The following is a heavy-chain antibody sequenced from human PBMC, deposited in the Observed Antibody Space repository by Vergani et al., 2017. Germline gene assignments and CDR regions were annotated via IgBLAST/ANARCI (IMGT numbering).Heavy chain of an antibody. CDR1: GYTFTSYA. CDR3: ARGGDYGDYNY. CDR2: LNAGNGNT. V-gene: IGHV1-3*01. D-gene: IGHD4-17*01. J-gene: IGHJ4*02. Sequence: QVQLVQSGAEVKKPGASVKVSCKASGYTFTSYAMHWVRQAPGQRLEWMGWLNAGNGNTKYSQKFQGRVTITRDTSASTAYMELSSLRSEDTAVYYCARGGDYGDYNYWGQGTLVTVSS.